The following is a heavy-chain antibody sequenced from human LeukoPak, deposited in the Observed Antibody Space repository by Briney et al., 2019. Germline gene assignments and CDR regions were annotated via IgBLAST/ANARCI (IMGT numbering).Heavy chain of an antibody. J-gene: IGHJ5*02. CDR2: IIPIFGTA. V-gene: IGHV1-69*06. CDR3: ATDQAYYYGSGSLNWFDP. CDR1: GYTFTGYY. D-gene: IGHD3-10*01. Sequence: GASVKVSCKASGYTFTGYYMHWVRQAPGQGLERMGGIIPIFGTAIYAQKFQGRVTMTEDTSTDTAYMELSSPRSEDTAVYYCATDQAYYYGSGSLNWFDPWGQGTLVTVSS.